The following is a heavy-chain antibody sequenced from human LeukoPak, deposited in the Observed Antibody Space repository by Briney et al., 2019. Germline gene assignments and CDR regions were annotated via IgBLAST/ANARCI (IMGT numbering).Heavy chain of an antibody. J-gene: IGHJ4*02. Sequence: SETLSLTCTVSGDSISKYYWSWIRQPPGKGLEYLGYIYYGGSTHYNATLKSRVTISLATPRNQFSLKLTSLTAADTAVYYCARDADGDSSFDYWGQGTLVTASS. D-gene: IGHD4-17*01. CDR1: GDSISKYY. V-gene: IGHV4-59*01. CDR2: IYYGGST. CDR3: ARDADGDSSFDY.